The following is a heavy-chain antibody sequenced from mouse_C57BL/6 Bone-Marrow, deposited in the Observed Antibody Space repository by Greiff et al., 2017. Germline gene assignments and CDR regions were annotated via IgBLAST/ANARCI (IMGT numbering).Heavy chain of an antibody. CDR3: ARIGHYSNDGFAY. CDR2: IHPNSGST. D-gene: IGHD2-12*01. Sequence: VQLQQPGAELVKPGASVKLSCKASGYTFTSYWMHWVKQRPGQGLEWIGMIHPNSGSTNYNEKFKSKATLTVDKSSSTAYMQLSSLTSEDSAVYYCARIGHYSNDGFAYWVQGTLVTVSA. CDR1: GYTFTSYW. J-gene: IGHJ3*01. V-gene: IGHV1-64*01.